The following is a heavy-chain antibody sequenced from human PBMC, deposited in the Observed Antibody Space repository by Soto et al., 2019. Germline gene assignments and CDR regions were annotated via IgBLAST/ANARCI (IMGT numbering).Heavy chain of an antibody. Sequence: QVQLVQSGAEVRKPGSSVKVSCKASGGTFSNSAITWVRQAPGQGLEWVGGIIPIFGSTNYAQKFQGRVTVTADESTSTAYMELCSLASEDTAVYYCARDGDLRSDFWSGPLGGGWFDPWGQGTLVTVSS. J-gene: IGHJ5*02. V-gene: IGHV1-69*12. CDR2: IIPIFGST. CDR1: GGTFSNSA. D-gene: IGHD3-3*01. CDR3: ARDGDLRSDFWSGPLGGGWFDP.